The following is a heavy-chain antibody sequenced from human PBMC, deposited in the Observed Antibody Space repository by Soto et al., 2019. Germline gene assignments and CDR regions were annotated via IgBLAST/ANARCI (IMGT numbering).Heavy chain of an antibody. CDR3: AREPRTGTIDY. J-gene: IGHJ4*02. V-gene: IGHV1-8*01. D-gene: IGHD1-1*01. Sequence: QVQLVQSGAEVKKPGASVKVSCKASGYTFTSYDINWVRQATGQGLEWMGWMNPNSGNTGYAQKFQGRGTMTRNPAISTAYKEPSSLRSDDTAVYYCAREPRTGTIDYWGQGTVVTVSS. CDR1: GYTFTSYD. CDR2: MNPNSGNT.